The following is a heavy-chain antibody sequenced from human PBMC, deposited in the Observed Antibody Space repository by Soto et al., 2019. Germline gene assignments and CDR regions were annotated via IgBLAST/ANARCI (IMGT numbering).Heavy chain of an antibody. V-gene: IGHV1-3*01. CDR3: ATATADDAFDI. J-gene: IGHJ3*02. CDR2: INAGNGNT. Sequence: ASVKVSCKASGYTLTSYAMHWVRQAPGQRLEWMGWINAGNGNTKYSQKFQGRVTITRDTSASTAYMELSSLRSEDTAVYYCATATADDAFDIWGRGTMVTVSS. CDR1: GYTLTSYA. D-gene: IGHD1-26*01.